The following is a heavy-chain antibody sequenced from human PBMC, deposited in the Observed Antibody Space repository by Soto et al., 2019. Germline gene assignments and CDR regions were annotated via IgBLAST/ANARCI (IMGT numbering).Heavy chain of an antibody. Sequence: PGGSLRLSCAASGFTFDDYAMHWVRQAPGKGLEWVSGISWNSDNIVYADSVKGRFTISRDNAKNSLYLQMNSLRAEDTALYYCAKDLYSNYGDAFDIWGQGXMVTVSS. V-gene: IGHV3-9*01. CDR3: AKDLYSNYGDAFDI. J-gene: IGHJ3*02. D-gene: IGHD4-4*01. CDR2: ISWNSDNI. CDR1: GFTFDDYA.